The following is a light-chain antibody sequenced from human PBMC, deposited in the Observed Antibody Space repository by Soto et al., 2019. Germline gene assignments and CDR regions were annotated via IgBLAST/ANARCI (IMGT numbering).Light chain of an antibody. Sequence: QSALTQPDSVSGSPGQSITIPCTGTSSDVGGYNYVSWYQQHPGKAPKLMIYEDNNRPSGVSNRFSGSKSGNTASLTISGLQAEDEADYYCSSYTSSSTWVFGGGTKLTVL. CDR2: EDN. V-gene: IGLV2-14*01. J-gene: IGLJ3*02. CDR1: SSDVGGYNY. CDR3: SSYTSSSTWV.